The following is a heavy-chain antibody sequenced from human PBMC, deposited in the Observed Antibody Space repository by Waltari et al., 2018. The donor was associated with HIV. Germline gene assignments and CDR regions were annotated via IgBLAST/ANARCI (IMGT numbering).Heavy chain of an antibody. CDR1: GFTFINAW. J-gene: IGHJ4*02. V-gene: IGHV3-15*01. CDR2: IKSKNDGGTI. CDR3: VTDAVAVPLDTAY. D-gene: IGHD2-21*01. Sequence: EVHLVESGGGLVKPGGSLRVSCTVSGFTFINAWMSWVGQAPGKGLDVCGRIKSKNDGGTIDYAEPVKDRFTILRDDSKHTLYLEMSSLKIEDTGIYYCVTDAVAVPLDTAYWGQGTLVTVSS.